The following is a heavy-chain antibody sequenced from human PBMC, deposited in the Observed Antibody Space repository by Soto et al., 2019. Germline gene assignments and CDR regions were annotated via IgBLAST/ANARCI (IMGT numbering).Heavy chain of an antibody. V-gene: IGHV4-31*03. CDR1: GGSISSGGYY. J-gene: IGHJ4*02. CDR2: IYYSGST. D-gene: IGHD1-26*01. CDR3: AREVRETKAFDY. Sequence: PSETLSLTCTVSGGSISSGGYYWSWIRQHPGKGLEWIGYIYYSGSTYYNPSLKSRVTISVDTSKNQFSLKLSSVTAADTAVYYCAREVRETKAFDYWGQGTLVPVSS.